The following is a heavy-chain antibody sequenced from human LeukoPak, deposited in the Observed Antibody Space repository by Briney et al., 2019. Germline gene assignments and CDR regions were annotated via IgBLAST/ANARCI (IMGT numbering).Heavy chain of an antibody. V-gene: IGHV3-23*01. CDR1: GFTFSSYA. D-gene: IGHD3-22*01. CDR3: ASSSLYYYDSSGSPHI. J-gene: IGHJ3*02. Sequence: GGSLRLSCAASGFTFSSYAMSWVRQAPGKGLEWVSAISGCGGSTYYADSVKGRFTISRDNSKNTLYLQMNSLRAEDTAVYYCASSSLYYYDSSGSPHIWGQGTMVTVSS. CDR2: ISGCGGST.